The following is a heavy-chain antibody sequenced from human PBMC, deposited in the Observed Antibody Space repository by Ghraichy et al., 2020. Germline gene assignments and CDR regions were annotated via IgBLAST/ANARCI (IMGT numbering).Heavy chain of an antibody. D-gene: IGHD2-15*01. J-gene: IGHJ4*02. V-gene: IGHV3-15*01. Sequence: GEALNISCAASGFTFSNAWMSWVRQAPGKGLEWVGRIKSKTDGGTTDFAAPVRGRFTISRDDSKNTLYLQMYSLKTEDTAVYYCTNRSDPPTYWGQGTLVTVSS. CDR2: IKSKTDGGTT. CDR3: TNRSDPPTY. CDR1: GFTFSNAW.